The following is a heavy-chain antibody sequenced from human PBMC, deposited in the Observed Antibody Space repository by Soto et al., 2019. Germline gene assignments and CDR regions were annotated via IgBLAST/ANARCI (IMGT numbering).Heavy chain of an antibody. D-gene: IGHD3-3*01. CDR3: ARAIFGVAALGYMDV. V-gene: IGHV1-18*01. CDR1: GYTFTSYG. CDR2: ISAYNGNT. Sequence: ASVKVSCKASGYTFTSYGIIWVRQAPGQGLEWMGWISAYNGNTNYAQKLQGRVTMTTDTSKNQFSLKLSSVTAADTAVYYCARAIFGVAALGYMDVWGKGTTVTVSS. J-gene: IGHJ6*03.